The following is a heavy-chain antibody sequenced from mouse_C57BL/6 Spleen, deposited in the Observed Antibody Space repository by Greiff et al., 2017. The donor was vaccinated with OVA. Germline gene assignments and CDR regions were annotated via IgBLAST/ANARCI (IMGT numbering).Heavy chain of an antibody. V-gene: IGHV5-17*01. CDR2: ISSGSSTI. CDR3: ARVSTVVAHYYAMDY. CDR1: GFTFSDYG. J-gene: IGHJ4*01. D-gene: IGHD1-1*01. Sequence: DVMLVESGGGLVKPGGSLKLSCAASGFTFSDYGMHWVRQAPEKGLEWVAYISSGSSTIYYADTVKGRFTISRDNAKNTLFLQMTSLRSEDTAMYYCARVSTVVAHYYAMDYWGQGTSVTVSS.